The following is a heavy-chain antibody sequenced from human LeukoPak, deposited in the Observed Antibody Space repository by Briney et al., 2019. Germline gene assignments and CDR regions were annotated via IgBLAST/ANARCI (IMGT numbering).Heavy chain of an antibody. D-gene: IGHD2-2*01. CDR2: ISGSGGTT. Sequence: PGGSLRLSCAASGFTFSAFEMNWVRQAPGKGLEWPSYISGSGGTTLYADSVKGRFTISRDNAKNSLYLQMNSLRVEDTAVYYCVRVYCSSTSCSDYFDYWGQGSLVTVSS. CDR1: GFTFSAFE. CDR3: VRVYCSSTSCSDYFDY. V-gene: IGHV3-48*03. J-gene: IGHJ4*02.